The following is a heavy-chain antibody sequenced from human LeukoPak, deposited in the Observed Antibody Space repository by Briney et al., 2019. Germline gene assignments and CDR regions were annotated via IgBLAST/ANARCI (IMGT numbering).Heavy chain of an antibody. CDR1: GFTFSDTY. D-gene: IGHD1-14*01. V-gene: IGHV3-11*01. J-gene: IGHJ4*02. CDR3: TRDPRNLDY. Sequence: GGSLRLSCAVSGFTFSDTYMTWIRQAPGEGGESLSYISPSGTDISYADCVRGRFPISRDNAKNSVYRQMNSLRVEDTAVYYCTRDPRNLDYWGQGTLVTVSS. CDR2: ISPSGTDI.